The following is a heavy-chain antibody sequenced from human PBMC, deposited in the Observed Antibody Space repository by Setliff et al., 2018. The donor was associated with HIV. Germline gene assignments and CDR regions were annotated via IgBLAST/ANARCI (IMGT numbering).Heavy chain of an antibody. Sequence: SETLSLTCAVSGGSISSNWWSWVRQSPGKGLEWIGEIYHSGSTNYNPSLKSRVALSLDNSKNQISLKLTAVTAADSAVYYCAREGDGIDFWGQGTLVTVSS. CDR1: GGSISSNW. CDR2: IYHSGST. V-gene: IGHV4-4*02. CDR3: AREGDGIDF. D-gene: IGHD2-21*02. J-gene: IGHJ4*02.